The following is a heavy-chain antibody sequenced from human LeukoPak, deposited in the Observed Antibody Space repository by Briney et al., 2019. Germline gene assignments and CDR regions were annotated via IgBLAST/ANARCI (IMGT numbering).Heavy chain of an antibody. CDR2: IYYSGST. D-gene: IGHD6-19*01. Sequence: SETLSLTCTVSGGSISSYYWSWFRQPPGKGLEWIGYIYYSGSTNYNPSLKSRVTISVDTSKNQFSLKLSSVTAADTAVYYCASFSMLSSGWYPEFYGMDVWGQGTTVTVSS. CDR3: ASFSMLSSGWYPEFYGMDV. J-gene: IGHJ6*02. V-gene: IGHV4-59*01. CDR1: GGSISSYY.